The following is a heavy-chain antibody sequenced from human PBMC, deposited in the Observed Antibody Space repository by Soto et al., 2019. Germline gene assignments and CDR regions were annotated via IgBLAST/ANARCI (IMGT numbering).Heavy chain of an antibody. CDR1: GGSISSGRYY. D-gene: IGHD2-2*01. CDR3: ARDHKYFHYYDY. CDR2: IYYSGST. V-gene: IGHV4-31*03. Sequence: SATLSITCTVSGGSISSGRYYWTWIRQHPGKGLEWIGYIYYSGSTSYNPSLESRVAISVDTSKNQFSLKLSSVTAADTAVYYCARDHKYFHYYDYWGQGILVTVSS. J-gene: IGHJ4*02.